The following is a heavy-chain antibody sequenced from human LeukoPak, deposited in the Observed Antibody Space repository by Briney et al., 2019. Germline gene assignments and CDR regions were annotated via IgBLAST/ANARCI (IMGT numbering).Heavy chain of an antibody. CDR2: INHSGST. D-gene: IGHD6-6*01. Sequence: SETLSLTCAVYGGSFSGYYWSWIRQPPGKGLEWIGEINHSGSTNYNPPLKSRVTISVDTSKNQFSLKLSSVTAADTAVYYCARGRIAARRDAFDIWCQGTMVTVSS. CDR1: GGSFSGYY. J-gene: IGHJ3*02. V-gene: IGHV4-34*01. CDR3: ARGRIAARRDAFDI.